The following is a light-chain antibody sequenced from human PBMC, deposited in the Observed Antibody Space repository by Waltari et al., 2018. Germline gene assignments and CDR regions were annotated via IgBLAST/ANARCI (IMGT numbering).Light chain of an antibody. V-gene: IGLV2-23*02. CDR2: EVT. CDR3: CSYAGRVV. CDR1: SSDVGSYNL. J-gene: IGLJ2*01. Sequence: QSALTQPASVSGSPGQSINISCTGTSSDVGSYNLVSWYQQHPGKAPKIMIYEVTQLPSGVSNRFSGSKSGNTASLTISGLQAEDEADYYCCSYAGRVVFGGGTKLTVL.